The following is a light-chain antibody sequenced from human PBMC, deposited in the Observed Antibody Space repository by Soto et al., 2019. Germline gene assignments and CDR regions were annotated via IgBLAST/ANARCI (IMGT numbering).Light chain of an antibody. V-gene: IGKV3-15*01. CDR1: QSVDKN. CDR2: GAS. CDR3: QQYNDWPPLFT. J-gene: IGKJ3*01. Sequence: EIVMTQSPATLSVSPGETATLSCRASQSVDKNLAWYQQKPGQAPRLLINGASNRANDVPDRFSGSGSGTEFTLTISSLQSEDFAFYYCQQYNDWPPLFTFGPGTKVDLK.